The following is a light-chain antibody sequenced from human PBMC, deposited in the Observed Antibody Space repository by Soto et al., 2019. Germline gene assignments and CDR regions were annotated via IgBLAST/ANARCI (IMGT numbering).Light chain of an antibody. CDR1: QSVISMY. CDR3: QQYGSSPMT. V-gene: IGKV3-20*01. J-gene: IGKJ5*01. Sequence: EIVLTQSPGTLSLSPGERATLSCRASQSVISMYLAWYQQKPGQAPRLLIYGASSRATGIPDRFSGSGSGTDFTLTISRLEPEDFAAYYCQQYGSSPMTFGQGTRLEIK. CDR2: GAS.